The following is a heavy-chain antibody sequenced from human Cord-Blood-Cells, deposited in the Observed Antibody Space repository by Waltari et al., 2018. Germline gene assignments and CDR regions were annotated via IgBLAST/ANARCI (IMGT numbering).Heavy chain of an antibody. J-gene: IGHJ4*02. CDR2: INHSGST. D-gene: IGHD3-10*01. CDR3: ARGSGRGLGIIL. V-gene: IGHV4-34*01. CDR1: GGSFSGYY. Sequence: QVQLQQWGAGLLKPSETLSPTCAVYGGSFSGYYWSWFRQPPGKGLEWIGEINHSGSTNYNPSLKSRVTISVDTSKNQFSLKLSSVTAADTAVYYCARGSGRGLGIILWGQGTLVTVSS.